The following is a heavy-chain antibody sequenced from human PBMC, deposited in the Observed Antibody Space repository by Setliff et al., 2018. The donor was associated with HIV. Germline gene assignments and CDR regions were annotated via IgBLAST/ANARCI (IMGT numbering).Heavy chain of an antibody. D-gene: IGHD2-21*01. V-gene: IGHV3-30*02. CDR3: ARDAMRHSDTVRGGFPYYYYMDV. CDR2: IRYDGSNK. Sequence: GGSLRLSCAPSEFTFSSYGMHWVRQAPGKGLEWVSFIRYDGSNKKYADSVKGRFTMTWDTSTDTVYIEVGSLRSEDTAVYYCARDAMRHSDTVRGGFPYYYYMDVWGKGTTVTVSS. J-gene: IGHJ6*03. CDR1: EFTFSSYG.